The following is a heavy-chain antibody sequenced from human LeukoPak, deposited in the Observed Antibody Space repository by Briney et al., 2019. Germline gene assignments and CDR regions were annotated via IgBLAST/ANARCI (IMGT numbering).Heavy chain of an antibody. J-gene: IGHJ4*02. CDR2: IYYSGST. CDR1: GGSISSGDYY. D-gene: IGHD2-15*01. V-gene: IGHV4-30-4*01. CDR3: ARYQPPEENVVVVAATESQTFDY. Sequence: SQTLSLTCTVSGGSISSGDYYWSWIRQPPGKGLEWIGCIYYSGSTYYNPSLKSRVTISVDTSKNQFSLKLSSVTAADTAVYYCARYQPPEENVVVVAATESQTFDYWGQGTLVTVSS.